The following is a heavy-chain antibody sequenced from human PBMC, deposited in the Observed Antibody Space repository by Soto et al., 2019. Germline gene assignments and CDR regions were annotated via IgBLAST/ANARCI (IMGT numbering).Heavy chain of an antibody. CDR1: GFTFSSYW. D-gene: IGHD6-19*01. V-gene: IGHV3-7*03. J-gene: IGHJ4*02. CDR2: IKQDGSEK. Sequence: EVQLVESGGGLVQPGGSLRLSCAASGFTFSSYWMSWVRQAPGKGLEWVANIKQDGSEKYYVDSVKGRFTISRDNAKNSLYLQMNSLRAEDTAVYYCARDQTVAGPTTFDYCGQGTLVTVSS. CDR3: ARDQTVAGPTTFDY.